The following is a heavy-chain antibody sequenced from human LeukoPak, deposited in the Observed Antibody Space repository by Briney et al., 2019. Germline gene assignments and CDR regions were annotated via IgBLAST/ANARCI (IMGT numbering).Heavy chain of an antibody. V-gene: IGHV3-33*06. CDR2: IWYDGSNK. CDR3: AKDLYSSGWDDAFDI. D-gene: IGHD6-19*01. CDR1: GFTFSSYG. J-gene: IGHJ3*02. Sequence: GGSLRLSCAASGFTFSSYGMHWVRQAPGKGLEWVAVIWYDGSNKYYADSVKGRFTISRDNSKDTLYLQMNSLRAEDTAVYYCAKDLYSSGWDDAFDIWGQGTMVTVSS.